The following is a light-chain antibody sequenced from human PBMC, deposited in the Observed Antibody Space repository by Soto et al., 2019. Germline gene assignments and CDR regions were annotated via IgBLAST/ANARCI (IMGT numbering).Light chain of an antibody. CDR3: SSYSSSGTLYV. Sequence: QSALTQPASVSGSPGQSITLPCTGSSSDVGDYNYVAWYQQHPDKAPKLMIFDVSSRPSGVSNRFSGSKSGSTASLTISGLQAADEADYFCSSYSSSGTLYVFATGT. CDR2: DVS. J-gene: IGLJ1*01. CDR1: SSDVGDYNY. V-gene: IGLV2-14*03.